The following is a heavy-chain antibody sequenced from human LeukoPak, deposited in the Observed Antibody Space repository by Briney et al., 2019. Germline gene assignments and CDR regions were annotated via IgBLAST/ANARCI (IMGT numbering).Heavy chain of an antibody. V-gene: IGHV3-30*01. CDR1: GFSFSNNP. CDR3: ARGSATTLYYYYYMDV. Sequence: GGSLRLSCAASGFSFSNNPMHWVRQAPGRGLEWVAVSSSDGNNEYYADSVKGRFTISRDNSKNTLYLQMNRLRPEDTAVYYCARGSATTLYYYYYMDVWGKGTTVTVSS. CDR2: SSSDGNNE. J-gene: IGHJ6*03. D-gene: IGHD1-26*01.